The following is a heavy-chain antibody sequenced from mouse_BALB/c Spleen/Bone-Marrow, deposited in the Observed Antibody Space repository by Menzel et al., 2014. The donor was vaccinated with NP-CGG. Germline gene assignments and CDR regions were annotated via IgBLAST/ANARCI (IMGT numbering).Heavy chain of an antibody. D-gene: IGHD1-1*01. J-gene: IGHJ3*01. CDR3: ARYYGSPWFAY. Sequence: VQLKESGPSLVKPSQTLSLTCSVTGDSITCGYWNWIRKFPGNKLEYMGYISYSGSTYYNPSLKSRISITRDTSKNQYYLQLNSVTTEDTATYYCARYYGSPWFAYWGQGTLVTVSA. CDR1: GDSITCGY. CDR2: ISYSGST. V-gene: IGHV3-8*02.